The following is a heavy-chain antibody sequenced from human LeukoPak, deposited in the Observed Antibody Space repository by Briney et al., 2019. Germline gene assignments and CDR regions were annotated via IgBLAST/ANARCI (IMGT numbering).Heavy chain of an antibody. J-gene: IGHJ4*02. CDR2: IYHSGST. D-gene: IGHD3-22*01. Sequence: SEALSLTCTVSGDSISSSLWWSWVRQPPGKRLEWIGEIYHSGSTNYNPSLRSRVTISVDKSKNQFSLKLSSVTAADTAVYYCARDPSGYYDSSGLYYFDYWGQGTLVTVSS. V-gene: IGHV4-4*02. CDR1: GDSISSSLW. CDR3: ARDPSGYYDSSGLYYFDY.